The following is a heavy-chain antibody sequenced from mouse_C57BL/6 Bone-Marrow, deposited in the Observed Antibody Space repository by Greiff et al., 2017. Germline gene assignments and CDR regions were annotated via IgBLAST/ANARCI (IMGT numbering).Heavy chain of an antibody. Sequence: QVQLKESGAELVRPGASVTLSCKASGYTFTDYEMHWVKQTPVHGLEWIGAIDPETGGTAYNQKFKGKAILTADKSSSTAYMELRSLTSEDSAVXYGTRWGTTVVATRGTWVAYWGQGTLVTVSA. CDR1: GYTFTDYE. D-gene: IGHD1-1*01. CDR2: IDPETGGT. V-gene: IGHV1-15*01. J-gene: IGHJ3*01. CDR3: TRWGTTVVATRGTWVAY.